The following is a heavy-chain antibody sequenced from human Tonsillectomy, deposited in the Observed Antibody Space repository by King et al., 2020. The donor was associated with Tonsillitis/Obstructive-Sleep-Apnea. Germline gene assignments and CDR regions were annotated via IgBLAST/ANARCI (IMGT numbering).Heavy chain of an antibody. CDR3: ARAGPDVVAGDAFDI. J-gene: IGHJ3*02. D-gene: IGHD5-12*01. CDR2: ISYDGSNK. Sequence: VQLVESGGGVVQPGRSLRLSCAASGFIFSSYPMHWVRQAPGKGLEWVALISYDGSNKYYADSVKGRFTISRDNSKNTMYLQMNSLRAEDTAVYYCARAGPDVVAGDAFDIWGQGTVVTVSS. CDR1: GFIFSSYP. V-gene: IGHV3-30*04.